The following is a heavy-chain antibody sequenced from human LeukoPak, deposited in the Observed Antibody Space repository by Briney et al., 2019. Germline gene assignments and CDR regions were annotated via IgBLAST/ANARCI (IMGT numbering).Heavy chain of an antibody. V-gene: IGHV4-34*01. J-gene: IGHJ5*02. CDR2: INHSGST. Sequence: SGTLSLTCAVSGWSFSGYYWSWIRQAPGKGLEWIGEINHSGSTNYNPSLKSRFTISVDTSKNQFSLKLSSVTAADTAVYYCAGGPQGGNWFDPWGQGTLVTASS. CDR3: AGGPQGGNWFDP. CDR1: GWSFSGYY.